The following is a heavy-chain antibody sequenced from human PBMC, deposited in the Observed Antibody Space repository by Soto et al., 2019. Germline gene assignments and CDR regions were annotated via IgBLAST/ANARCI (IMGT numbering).Heavy chain of an antibody. Sequence: PGESLKISCKSSGYSLTSYWIAWVRQMPGKGLEWMGIIYPGDSDTRSSPFFQGQVTISVDKSISTAYLQWSSMKASDTAIYYCAKRGKESTRSFWFDPWGQVGLVTVFS. D-gene: IGHD2-2*01. CDR2: IYPGDSDT. V-gene: IGHV5-51*01. CDR1: GYSLTSYW. J-gene: IGHJ5*02. CDR3: AKRGKESTRSFWFDP.